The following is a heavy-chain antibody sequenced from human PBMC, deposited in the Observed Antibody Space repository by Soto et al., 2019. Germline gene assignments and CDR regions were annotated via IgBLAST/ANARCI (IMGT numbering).Heavy chain of an antibody. CDR1: GGTFSTSS. Sequence: QVQLVQSGAEVKKPGSSVKVSCKASGGTFSTSSINWVRQAPGQRPEWMGNILPIFGTADYAQKFQDRVTITADKSTKTAYMEMRSLLSEDTAVYYCARGHEYGGNSDALDIWGQGTVVTVSS. J-gene: IGHJ3*02. D-gene: IGHD4-17*01. CDR3: ARGHEYGGNSDALDI. V-gene: IGHV1-69*14. CDR2: ILPIFGTA.